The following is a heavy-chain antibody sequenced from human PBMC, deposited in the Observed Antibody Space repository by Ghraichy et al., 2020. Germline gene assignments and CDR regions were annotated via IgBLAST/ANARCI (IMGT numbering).Heavy chain of an antibody. CDR3: ARDSSYSYGYYYGMDV. V-gene: IGHV4-59*01. D-gene: IGHD5-18*01. CDR1: GGSISSYY. Sequence: SETLSLTCTVSGGSISSYYWSWIWQPPGKGLEWIGYIYYSGSTNYNSSLKSRVTISVDTSKNKFSLKLSSVTAADTAVYYCARDSSYSYGYYYGMDVWGQGTTVTVSS. CDR2: IYYSGST. J-gene: IGHJ6*02.